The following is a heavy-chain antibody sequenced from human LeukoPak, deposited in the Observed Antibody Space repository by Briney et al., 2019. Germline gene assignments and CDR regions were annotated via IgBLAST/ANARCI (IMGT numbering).Heavy chain of an antibody. CDR3: ARGYCFNGNCPFAFDY. V-gene: IGHV3-66*02. CDR1: GFTVSNSY. D-gene: IGHD2-8*01. CDR2: RYIGGNT. Sequence: GGSLRLSCAASGFTVSNSYMAWVRQAPGKGLEWGSIRYIGGNTFHADSVKGRFTISRDNSKNTLDLQMNSLTAEDTAIYYCARGYCFNGNCPFAFDYWGQGTLVTVSS. J-gene: IGHJ4*02.